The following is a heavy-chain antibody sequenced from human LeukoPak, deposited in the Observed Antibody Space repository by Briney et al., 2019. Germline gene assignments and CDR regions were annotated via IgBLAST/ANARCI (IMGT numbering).Heavy chain of an antibody. CDR3: AKDLRLGEFLFDY. CDR2: IRYDGSNK. D-gene: IGHD3-10*01. V-gene: IGHV3-30*02. CDR1: GFTFSSYG. J-gene: IGHJ4*02. Sequence: AGGSLRLSCAASGFTFSSYGMHWVRQAPGKGLEWVAFIRYDGSNKYYADSVKGRFTISRDNSKNTLYLQMNSLRAEDTAVYYCAKDLRLGEFLFDYWGQGTLVTVSS.